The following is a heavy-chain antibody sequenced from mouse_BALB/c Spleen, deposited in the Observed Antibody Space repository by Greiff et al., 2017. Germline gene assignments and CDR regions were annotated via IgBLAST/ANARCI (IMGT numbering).Heavy chain of an antibody. CDR2: ISNGGGST. V-gene: IGHV5-12-2*01. D-gene: IGHD3-3*01. Sequence: DVQLVESGGGLVQPGGSLKLSCAASGFTFSSYTMSWVRQTPEKRLEWVAYISNGGGSTYYPDTVKGRFTSYRDNAKNTLYLRMSSLKSEDTAMYYCARHGGRPFAYWGQGTLVTVSA. J-gene: IGHJ3*01. CDR3: ARHGGRPFAY. CDR1: GFTFSSYT.